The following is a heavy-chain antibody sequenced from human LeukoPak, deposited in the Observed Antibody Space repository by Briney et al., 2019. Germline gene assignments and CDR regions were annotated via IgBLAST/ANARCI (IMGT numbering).Heavy chain of an antibody. CDR1: GYTFTSYG. J-gene: IGHJ5*02. CDR2: ISAYNGNT. Sequence: GASVKVSCKASGYTFTSYGISWVRQAPGQGLEWMGWISAYNGNTNYAQKLQGRVTMTTDTSTSTAYMELRSLRSDDTAVYYCARDFPNSGSPWWFDPWGQGTLVTVSS. CDR3: ARDFPNSGSPWWFDP. V-gene: IGHV1-18*01. D-gene: IGHD1-26*01.